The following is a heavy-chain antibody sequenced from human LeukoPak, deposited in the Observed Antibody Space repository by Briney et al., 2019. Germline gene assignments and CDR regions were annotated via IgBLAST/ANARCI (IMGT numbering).Heavy chain of an antibody. J-gene: IGHJ4*02. CDR1: GFTVSSNY. V-gene: IGHV3-53*01. D-gene: IGHD3-22*01. CDR2: IYSGGDT. Sequence: GGSLRLSCAASGFTVSSNYMSWVRQAPGKGLEWVSVIYSGGDTYYADSVKGRFTISRDNSKNTLHLQMNSLRAEDTAVYYCAMHDSSGYFSFDYWGQGTLVTVSS. CDR3: AMHDSSGYFSFDY.